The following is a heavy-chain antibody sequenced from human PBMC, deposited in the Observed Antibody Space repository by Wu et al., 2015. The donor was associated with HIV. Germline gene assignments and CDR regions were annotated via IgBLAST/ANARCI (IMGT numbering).Heavy chain of an antibody. J-gene: IGHJ6*03. CDR1: GGTFSSNV. D-gene: IGHD7-27*01. V-gene: IGHV1-69*05. CDR3: AVATNWGNYYYYYMDV. CDR2: IIPSFATP. Sequence: QVQLVQSGAEVKKPGSSVKVSCKASGGTFSSNVISWVRQAPGQGLEWMGGIIPSFATPHYAQKFQGRVTVTTDESTSTAYMELSSLTSDDTAVYYCAVATNWGNYYYYYMDVWGKGTTVTVSS.